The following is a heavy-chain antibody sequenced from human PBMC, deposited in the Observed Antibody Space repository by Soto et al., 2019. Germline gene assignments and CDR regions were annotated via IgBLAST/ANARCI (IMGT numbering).Heavy chain of an antibody. V-gene: IGHV1-18*01. CDR3: ARVRGSSSSPADNWFDP. CDR2: ISAYNGNT. CDR1: GYPFTSYG. J-gene: IGHJ5*02. Sequence: GSVKVSFNASGYPFTSYGMSWVRQAPGQGLEWIGWISAYNGNTNYAQKLQGRVTMTTYTSTSTAYMELRSLRSDDTAVYYCARVRGSSSSPADNWFDPWGQGTMVTVSS. D-gene: IGHD6-6*01.